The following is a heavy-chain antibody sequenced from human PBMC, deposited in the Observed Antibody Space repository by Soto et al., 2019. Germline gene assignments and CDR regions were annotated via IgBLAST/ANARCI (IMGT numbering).Heavy chain of an antibody. CDR3: AREGPDPYYFDY. J-gene: IGHJ4*02. V-gene: IGHV3-53*01. CDR2: IYSGGST. CDR1: GFTVSSNY. Sequence: GGSLRLSCAASGFTVSSNYMSWVRQAPGKGLEWVSVIYSGGSTYYADSVKGRFTISRDNPKNTLYLQMNSLRAEDTAVYYCAREGPDPYYFDYWGQGTLVTVSS.